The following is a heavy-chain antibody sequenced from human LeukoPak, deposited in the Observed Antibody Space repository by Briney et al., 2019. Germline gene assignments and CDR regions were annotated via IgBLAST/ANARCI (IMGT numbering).Heavy chain of an antibody. D-gene: IGHD3-9*01. V-gene: IGHV4-34*01. Sequence: SETLSLTCAVYGGSFSGYYWSWIRQPPGKGLEWIGEINHSGITNYRPSLKSRVTVSLDTSKNQFSLKLNSMTAADTALYYCARGRGSFDWPWKFWGQGILVTVSS. CDR3: ARGRGSFDWPWKF. CDR2: INHSGIT. J-gene: IGHJ4*02. CDR1: GGSFSGYY.